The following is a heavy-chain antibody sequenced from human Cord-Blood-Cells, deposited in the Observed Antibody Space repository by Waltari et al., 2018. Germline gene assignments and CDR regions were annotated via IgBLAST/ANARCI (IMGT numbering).Heavy chain of an antibody. J-gene: IGHJ3*02. CDR3: ARDLNAFDI. CDR2: IYSGRST. D-gene: IGHD3-9*01. Sequence: EVKLVEFGGGLIQHGGSLRLSRAASAFTVSSNSMSWVRQAPGKGLEWVSVIYSGRSTYYADSVKGRFTISRDNSKNTLYLQMNSLRAEDTAVYYCARDLNAFDIWGQGTMVTVSS. V-gene: IGHV3-53*01. CDR1: AFTVSSNS.